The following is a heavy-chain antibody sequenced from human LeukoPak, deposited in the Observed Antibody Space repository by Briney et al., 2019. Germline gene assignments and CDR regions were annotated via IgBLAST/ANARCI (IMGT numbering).Heavy chain of an antibody. D-gene: IGHD1-26*01. CDR1: GFTFDDYG. CDR2: INWNGGST. J-gene: IGHJ4*02. V-gene: IGHV3-20*04. Sequence: PGGSLRLSCAASGFTFDDYGMSWVRQAPGKGLEWVSGINWNGGSTGYADSVKGRFTISRDDAKNSLYLQMDSLRAEDTALYYCASGGIYYGAAFDFWGQGTLVTVSS. CDR3: ASGGIYYGAAFDF.